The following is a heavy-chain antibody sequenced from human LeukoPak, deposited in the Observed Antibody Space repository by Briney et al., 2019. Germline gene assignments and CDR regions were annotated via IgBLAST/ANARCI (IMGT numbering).Heavy chain of an antibody. V-gene: IGHV1-2*02. CDR1: GYRFTGYY. CDR3: ARDRRGYYDSGSYYPLI. J-gene: IGHJ4*02. CDR2: ISPNSGGT. Sequence: ASVKVSCKASGYRFTGYYIHWARQAPGQGLEWMGWISPNSGGTNYAQKFQGRVTMTRGTSVSTAYMEVSRLRSDDTAVYFCARDRRGYYDSGSYYPLIWGQGTLVTVSS. D-gene: IGHD3-10*01.